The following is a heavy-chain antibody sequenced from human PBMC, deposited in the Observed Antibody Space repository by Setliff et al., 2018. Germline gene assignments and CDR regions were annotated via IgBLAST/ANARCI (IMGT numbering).Heavy chain of an antibody. Sequence: PGGSLRLSCLTSGFTFGDYAMSWVRQAPGKGPEWVSYISRRADLIYYADSVRGRFTISRDSARNSLYLQMNSLRAEDTAVYYCVRDLHWGFDYWGLGTLVTVSS. J-gene: IGHJ4*02. CDR3: VRDLHWGFDY. D-gene: IGHD7-27*01. CDR2: ISRRADLI. CDR1: GFTFGDYA. V-gene: IGHV3-48*03.